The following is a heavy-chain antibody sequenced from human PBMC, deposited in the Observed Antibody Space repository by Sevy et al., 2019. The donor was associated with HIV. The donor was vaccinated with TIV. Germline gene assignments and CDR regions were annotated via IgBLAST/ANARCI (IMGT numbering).Heavy chain of an antibody. CDR3: ARLDGNKGDY. D-gene: IGHD3-3*01. J-gene: IGHJ4*02. V-gene: IGHV1-69*13. CDR1: GGTFSSYA. Sequence: ASVKVSCKASGGTFSSYAISWVRQAHGQGLEWMGGIIPIFGTANYAQKFQGRVTITADESTSTAYMELSSLRSEDTAVYYCARLDGNKGDYWGQGTLVTVSS. CDR2: IIPIFGTA.